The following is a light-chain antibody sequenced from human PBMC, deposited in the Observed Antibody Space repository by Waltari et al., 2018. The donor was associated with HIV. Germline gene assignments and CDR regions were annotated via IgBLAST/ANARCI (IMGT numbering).Light chain of an antibody. CDR2: GAS. J-gene: IGKJ1*01. CDR3: QQYGSAPRT. V-gene: IGKV3-20*01. CDR1: QSVSSSS. Sequence: EIVLTQSPGTLSLSPGERATLSCRASQSVSSSSLAWYQQKPGQSPRLLSYGASSRDTSIPDRFSGSASGTDFTLTISRLEPEDFAVYHCQQYGSAPRTFGQGTKVEIK.